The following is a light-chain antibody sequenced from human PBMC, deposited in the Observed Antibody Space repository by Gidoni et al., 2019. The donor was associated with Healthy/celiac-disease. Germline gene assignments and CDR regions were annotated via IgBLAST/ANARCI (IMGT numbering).Light chain of an antibody. CDR2: DAS. V-gene: IGKV3-11*01. CDR1: QSVSSY. CDR3: QQRSNWPPT. J-gene: IGKJ3*01. Sequence: EIVLTQSPATLSLSPGEGATLSCRASQSVSSYLAWYQQKPGQAPRLLIYDASNRATGIPARFSGSGSGTDFTLTISRLEPEDFAVYYCQQRSNWPPTCGPGTKVDIK.